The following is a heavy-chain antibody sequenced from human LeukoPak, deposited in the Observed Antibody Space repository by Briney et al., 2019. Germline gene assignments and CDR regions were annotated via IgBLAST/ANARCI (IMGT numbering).Heavy chain of an antibody. D-gene: IGHD2-2*01. V-gene: IGHV4-38-2*02. CDR2: IYHSGST. Sequence: PSETLSLTCNVSGGAISSGYYWGWIRPPPGKGLQWIGSIYHSGSTNYNPSLDRRVTMSVDKSKSQFSLRLGSVTAADTAVYYCAKGVKCSSGSCDAFDPWGQGTPVTVSS. J-gene: IGHJ5*02. CDR1: GGAISSGYY. CDR3: AKGVKCSSGSCDAFDP.